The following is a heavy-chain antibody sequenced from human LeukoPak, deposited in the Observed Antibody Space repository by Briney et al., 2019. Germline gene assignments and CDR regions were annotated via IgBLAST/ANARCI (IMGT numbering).Heavy chain of an antibody. V-gene: IGHV4-34*01. CDR2: INHSGST. CDR1: GGSFSGYY. CDR3: ARTPLVVKIRKGFDP. D-gene: IGHD2-21*01. Sequence: PSETLSLTCAVYGGSFSGYYWSWIRQPPGKGLEWIGEINHSGSTNYNPSLKSRVTISVDTSKNQFSLKLSSVTAADTAVYYCARTPLVVKIRKGFDPWGREPWSPSPQ. J-gene: IGHJ5*02.